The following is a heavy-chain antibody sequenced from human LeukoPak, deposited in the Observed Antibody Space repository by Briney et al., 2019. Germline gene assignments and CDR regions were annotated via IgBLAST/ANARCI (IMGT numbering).Heavy chain of an antibody. J-gene: IGHJ4*02. V-gene: IGHV3-21*01. CDR3: VRENHGSFDY. CDR2: ISSSSTYI. D-gene: IGHD1-14*01. Sequence: GGSLRLSCAASGFSFSSYYVNWVRQAPGKGLEWVSCISSSSTYIYYADSVRGRFAISRDNAKNSLYLQMNSLRADDTAVYYCVRENHGSFDYWGQGSLVTVSS. CDR1: GFSFSSYY.